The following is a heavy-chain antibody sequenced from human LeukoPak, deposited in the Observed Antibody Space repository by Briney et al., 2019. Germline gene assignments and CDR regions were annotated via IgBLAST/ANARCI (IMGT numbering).Heavy chain of an antibody. Sequence: SETLSLTCAVYGGSFSGYRWSWIRQPPGKGLEWIGEINHSGSTNYNPSLKSRVTISVDTSKNQFSLKLSSVTAADTAVYYCASRQGVGPSFVAWGQGTLVTVSS. V-gene: IGHV4-34*01. J-gene: IGHJ5*02. D-gene: IGHD3-3*02. CDR1: GGSFSGYR. CDR2: INHSGST. CDR3: ASRQGVGPSFVA.